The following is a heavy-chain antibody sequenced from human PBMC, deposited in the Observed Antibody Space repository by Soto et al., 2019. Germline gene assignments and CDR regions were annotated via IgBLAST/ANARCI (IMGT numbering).Heavy chain of an antibody. V-gene: IGHV4-59*08. CDR1: GGSISSYY. CDR3: ARHEMATIWADNENWFDP. D-gene: IGHD5-12*01. Sequence: PSETLSLTCTVSGGSISSYYWSWIRQPPGKGLEWIGYIYYSGSTNYNPSLKSRVTISVDTSKNQFSLKLSSVTAADTAVYYCARHEMATIWADNENWFDPWGQGTLVTVSS. CDR2: IYYSGST. J-gene: IGHJ5*02.